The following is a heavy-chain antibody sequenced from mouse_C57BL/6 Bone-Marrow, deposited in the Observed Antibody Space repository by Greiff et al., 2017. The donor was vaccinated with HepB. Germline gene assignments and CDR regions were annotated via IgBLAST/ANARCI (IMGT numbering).Heavy chain of an antibody. CDR3: TTAYYSNYGFAY. D-gene: IGHD2-5*01. Sequence: EVQLQQSGAELVRPGASVKLSCTASGFNIKDDYMHWVKQRPEQGLEWIGWIDPENGDTEYASKFQGKATITADTSSNTAYLQLSSLTSEDTAVYYCTTAYYSNYGFAYWGQGTLVTVSA. J-gene: IGHJ3*01. CDR1: GFNIKDDY. V-gene: IGHV14-4*01. CDR2: IDPENGDT.